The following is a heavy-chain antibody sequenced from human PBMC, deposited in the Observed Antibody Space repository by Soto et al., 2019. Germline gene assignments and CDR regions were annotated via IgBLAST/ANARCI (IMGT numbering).Heavy chain of an antibody. CDR3: ARGRSVVITSQNIVREAYYFDY. V-gene: IGHV4-59*11. Sequence: PSETLRDPKTVSGGNIGNHGWSWIMQPQGKGLEWIGYIYYSGSTNYNPSLKSRVTISVDTSKNQFSLKLSSVTAADTAVYYCARGRSVVITSQNIVREAYYFDYWGQGTLVTVSS. J-gene: IGHJ4*02. CDR1: GGNIGNHG. CDR2: IYYSGST. D-gene: IGHD3-16*02.